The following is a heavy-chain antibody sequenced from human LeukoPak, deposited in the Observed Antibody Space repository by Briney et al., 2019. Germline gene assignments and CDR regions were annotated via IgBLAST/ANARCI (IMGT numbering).Heavy chain of an antibody. J-gene: IGHJ4*02. CDR2: ICGDCGNT. V-gene: IGHV3-23*01. Sequence: GGSLRLSCAASGFTFSDYGMSWVRQTPGKGLEWVSTICGDCGNTHYADSVKGRFTISRDNSKDMLYLQMSSLRAEDSVLYYCARDVGVVMFDYWGQGTLVTVSS. D-gene: IGHD3-3*01. CDR1: GFTFSDYG. CDR3: ARDVGVVMFDY.